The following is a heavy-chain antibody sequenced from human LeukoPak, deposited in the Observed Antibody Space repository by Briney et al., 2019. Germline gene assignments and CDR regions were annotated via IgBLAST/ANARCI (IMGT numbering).Heavy chain of an antibody. D-gene: IGHD2-15*01. CDR2: IYTSGST. CDR1: GGSISSYY. Sequence: PSETLSLTRTVPGGSISSYYWSWIRQPAGKGLEWVGRIYTSGSTNYNPPLKSRVTISVDTSKNQFSLKLSSVTAADTAVYYCARDLMVAATPSYYYYMDVWGKGTTVTVSS. J-gene: IGHJ6*03. CDR3: ARDLMVAATPSYYYYMDV. V-gene: IGHV4-4*07.